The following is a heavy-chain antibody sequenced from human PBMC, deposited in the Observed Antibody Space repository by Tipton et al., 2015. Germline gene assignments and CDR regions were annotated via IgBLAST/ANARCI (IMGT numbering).Heavy chain of an antibody. Sequence: TLSLTCTVSGGSMSDYYWNWIRQSPGKGLEWIGYIRNSKYTFYNPSLESRVTISVHTSKTQFSLKLISVTAADTAVYYCARGVLNVKYEINWFGPWGQGTLVTVSS. CDR2: IRNSKYT. CDR1: GGSMSDYY. CDR3: ARGVLNVKYEINWFGP. V-gene: IGHV4-59*01. D-gene: IGHD3-9*01. J-gene: IGHJ5*02.